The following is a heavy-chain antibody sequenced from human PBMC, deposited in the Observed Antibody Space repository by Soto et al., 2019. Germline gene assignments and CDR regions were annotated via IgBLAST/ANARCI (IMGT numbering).Heavy chain of an antibody. V-gene: IGHV1-69*02. CDR2: IIPILGIA. D-gene: IGHD3-10*01. J-gene: IGHJ5*02. CDR1: GGTFSSYT. Sequence: QVQLVQSGAEVKKPGSSVKVSCKASGGTFSSYTISWVRQAPGQGLEWMGRIIPILGIANYAQKFQGRVTITEDKYTSTRYMGLRILRSEDTAVYYCARVAGSGSYTYRWFDPRGQGTLVTVSS. CDR3: ARVAGSGSYTYRWFDP.